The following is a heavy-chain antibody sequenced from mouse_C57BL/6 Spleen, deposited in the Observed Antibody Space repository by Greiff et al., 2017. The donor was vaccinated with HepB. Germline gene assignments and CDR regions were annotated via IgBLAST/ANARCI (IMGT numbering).Heavy chain of an antibody. CDR1: GFTFSDYY. Sequence: EVKLVESEGGLVQPGSSMKLSCTASGFTFSDYYMAWVRQVPEKGLEWVANINCDGSSTYYLDSLKSRFISSRDNAKNILYLQLSSLKSEDTATYYGARDGYSNSPYYYAMDYWGQGTTVTVAS. CDR3: ARDGYSNSPYYYAMDY. J-gene: IGHJ4*01. D-gene: IGHD1-2*01. V-gene: IGHV5-16*01. CDR2: INCDGSST.